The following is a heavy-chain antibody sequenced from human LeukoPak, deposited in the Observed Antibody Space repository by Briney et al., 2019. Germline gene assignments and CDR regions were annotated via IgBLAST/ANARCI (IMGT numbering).Heavy chain of an antibody. J-gene: IGHJ4*02. V-gene: IGHV4-59*08. CDR3: ATHGSRSSTFGY. CDR1: GGSISSYY. D-gene: IGHD1-26*01. Sequence: PSETLSLTCSVSGGSISSYYWSWIRQPPGKGLEWIGYIYYSGSTNYNPSLKSRVTISVDTSKNQFSLKLSSVTAADTAVYYCATHGSRSSTFGYWGQGTLVTVSS. CDR2: IYYSGST.